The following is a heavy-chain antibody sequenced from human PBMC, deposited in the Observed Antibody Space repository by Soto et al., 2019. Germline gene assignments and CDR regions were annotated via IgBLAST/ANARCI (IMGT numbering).Heavy chain of an antibody. CDR1: RFTFSDYY. Sequence: GGSLRLSCAASRFTFSDYYMSWIRQAPGKGLEWVSTISGSGSSTYYADSVKGRFTISRDNSKNTLYLQMNSLRAEDTAIYYSSNRDNSNYGGFFDYWGQGTVVTVSS. CDR2: ISGSGSST. CDR3: SNRDNSNYGGFFDY. D-gene: IGHD4-4*01. V-gene: IGHV3-23*01. J-gene: IGHJ4*02.